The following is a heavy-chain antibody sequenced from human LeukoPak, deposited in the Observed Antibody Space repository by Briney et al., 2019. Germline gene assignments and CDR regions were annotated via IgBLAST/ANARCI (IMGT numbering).Heavy chain of an antibody. J-gene: IGHJ4*02. CDR3: VHDSGYFAC. CDR2: MNQDGSEK. D-gene: IGHD3-22*01. Sequence: GGSLRLSCAASGFSFSRYWMSWVRQAPGKGLEWVANMNQDGSEKYYEDSVKGRFTISRDNARNSLYLQMNSLRAEDTAVYFCVHDSGYFACWGQGTLVTVSS. V-gene: IGHV3-7*01. CDR1: GFSFSRYW.